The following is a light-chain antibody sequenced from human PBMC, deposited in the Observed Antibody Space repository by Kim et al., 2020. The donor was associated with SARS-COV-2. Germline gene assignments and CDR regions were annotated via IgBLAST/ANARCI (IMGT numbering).Light chain of an antibody. Sequence: AAVGDRVTITCRTRQNIHSWLAWYQQKPGKAPKLLIYKASSLESGVPSRFSGSGSGTEFTLTISSLQPDDFATYYCQQYKTYPWTFGQGTKVDIK. CDR2: KAS. CDR1: QNIHSW. J-gene: IGKJ1*01. V-gene: IGKV1-5*03. CDR3: QQYKTYPWT.